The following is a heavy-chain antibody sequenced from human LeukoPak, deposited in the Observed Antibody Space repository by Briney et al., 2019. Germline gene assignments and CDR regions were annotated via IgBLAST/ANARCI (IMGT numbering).Heavy chain of an antibody. V-gene: IGHV4-59*01. D-gene: IGHD6-19*01. Sequence: KSSETLSLTCTVSGGSISSYYWSWIRQPPGKGLEWIGYIYYSGSTNYNPSLKSRVTISVDTSKNQFSLKLSSVTAADTAVYYCARVNSSGWYMFDYWGQGTLVTVSS. J-gene: IGHJ4*02. CDR3: ARVNSSGWYMFDY. CDR2: IYYSGST. CDR1: GGSISSYY.